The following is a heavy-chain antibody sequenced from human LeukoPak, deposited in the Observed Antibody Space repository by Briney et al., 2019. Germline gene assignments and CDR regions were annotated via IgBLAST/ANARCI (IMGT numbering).Heavy chain of an antibody. J-gene: IGHJ4*02. Sequence: GGSLRLSCAASGFTFSSYSMNWVRQAPGKGLEWVSSISSSSSYMYYADSVKGRFTISRDNAKNSLYLQMNSLRAEDTAVYYCARIYDGRYYDILTGYLETDYWGQGTLVTVSS. CDR2: ISSSSSYM. D-gene: IGHD3-9*01. CDR1: GFTFSSYS. V-gene: IGHV3-21*01. CDR3: ARIYDGRYYDILTGYLETDY.